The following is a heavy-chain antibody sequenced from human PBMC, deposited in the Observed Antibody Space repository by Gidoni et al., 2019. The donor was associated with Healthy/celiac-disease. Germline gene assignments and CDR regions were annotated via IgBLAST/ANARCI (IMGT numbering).Heavy chain of an antibody. CDR1: GYTFTSYY. D-gene: IGHD5-18*01. CDR3: ARVGEEYSYSNWFDP. J-gene: IGHJ5*02. CDR2: INPSGGST. Sequence: QVQLVQSGAEVKKPGASVKVSCKASGYTFTSYYMHWVRQAPGQGLEWMGIINPSGGSTSYAQKFQGRVTMTRDTSTSTVYMELSSLRSEDTAVYYCARVGEEYSYSNWFDPWGQGTLVTVSS. V-gene: IGHV1-46*03.